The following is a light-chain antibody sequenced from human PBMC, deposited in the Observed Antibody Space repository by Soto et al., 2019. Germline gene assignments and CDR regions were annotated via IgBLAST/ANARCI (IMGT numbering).Light chain of an antibody. CDR3: GSYTSDNTLV. CDR1: SNDIGNYNY. CDR2: DVS. J-gene: IGLJ2*01. V-gene: IGLV2-14*03. Sequence: QSALTQPASVSGSPGQSITISCTGTSNDIGNYNYVSWYQQHPGEVPRLMIYDVSNRPSVVSNRFSGSKSGNTASLTISGLQAEDEADYYCGSYTSDNTLVFGGGTKLTVL.